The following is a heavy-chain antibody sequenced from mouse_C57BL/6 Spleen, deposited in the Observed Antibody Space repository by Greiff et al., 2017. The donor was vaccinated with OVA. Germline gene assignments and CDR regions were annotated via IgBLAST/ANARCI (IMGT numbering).Heavy chain of an antibody. V-gene: IGHV1-69*01. D-gene: IGHD1-1*01. J-gene: IGHJ1*03. CDR2: IDPSDSYT. Sequence: QVQLKQPGAELVMPGASVKLSCKASGYTFTSYWMHWVKQRPGQGLEWIGEIDPSDSYTNYNQKFKGKSTLTVDKSSTTAYMQLSSLTSEDSAVYYCARYGTTVVATRYFDVWGTGTTVTVSS. CDR3: ARYGTTVVATRYFDV. CDR1: GYTFTSYW.